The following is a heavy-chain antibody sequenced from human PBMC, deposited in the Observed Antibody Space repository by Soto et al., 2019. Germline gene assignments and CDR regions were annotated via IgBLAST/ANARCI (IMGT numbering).Heavy chain of an antibody. CDR2: INHSGST. D-gene: IGHD3-10*01. Sequence: SETLSLTCTVSGGSISSSSYYWGWIRQPPGKGLEWIGKINHSGSTNYNPSLKSRVTISVDTSKNQFSLKLSSVTAADTAVYYCARAVVRGKFDYWGQGTLVTVSS. CDR1: GGSISSSSYY. V-gene: IGHV4-39*07. CDR3: ARAVVRGKFDY. J-gene: IGHJ4*02.